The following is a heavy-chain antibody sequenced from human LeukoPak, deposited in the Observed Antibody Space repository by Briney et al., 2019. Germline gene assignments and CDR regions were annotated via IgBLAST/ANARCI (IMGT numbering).Heavy chain of an antibody. CDR3: ARARETLQEIEIYSGYDYVPFDY. CDR2: TYYRSKWYN. CDR1: GDGVSSNSAA. Sequence: SQTLSLTCAISGDGVSSNSAAWNWIRQSPSRGLEWLGRTYYRSKWYNDYAVSVKSRITINPDTSKNQFSLQLNSVTPEDTAVYYCARARETLQEIEIYSGYDYVPFDYWGQGTLVTVSS. V-gene: IGHV6-1*01. D-gene: IGHD5-12*01. J-gene: IGHJ4*02.